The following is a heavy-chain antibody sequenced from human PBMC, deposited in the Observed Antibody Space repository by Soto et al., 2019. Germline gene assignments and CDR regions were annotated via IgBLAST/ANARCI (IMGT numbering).Heavy chain of an antibody. CDR1: EFTFSPYA. CDR3: AREIFTSPLPDRGMDV. CDR2: ISYDGNNQ. V-gene: IGHV3-30-3*01. J-gene: IGHJ6*02. D-gene: IGHD3-3*01. Sequence: QVQLVESGGGVVQPGRSLRLSCAASEFTFSPYAMHWVRQAPGKGLEWVAVISYDGNNQYYADSVKGRVTLSRDTAKNTLYLEMNSLRTEDTAIYFCAREIFTSPLPDRGMDVWGQGTTVIVSS.